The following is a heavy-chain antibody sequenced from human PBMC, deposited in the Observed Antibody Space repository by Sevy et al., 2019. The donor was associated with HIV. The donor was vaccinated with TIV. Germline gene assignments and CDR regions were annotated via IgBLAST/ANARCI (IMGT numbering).Heavy chain of an antibody. D-gene: IGHD3-3*01. J-gene: IGHJ3*02. Sequence: GGSLRLSCAASGFTFSNAWMSWVRLAPVKGLEWVGRIKSKTDGGKTDYAAPVKGRFTISTYESKNTLYLQMNSLKTEDTAVYYCTTDTGISAYDFWSGRDDTFDNWGQGTMVTVSS. CDR2: IKSKTDGGKT. CDR3: TTDTGISAYDFWSGRDDTFDN. CDR1: GFTFSNAW. V-gene: IGHV3-15*01.